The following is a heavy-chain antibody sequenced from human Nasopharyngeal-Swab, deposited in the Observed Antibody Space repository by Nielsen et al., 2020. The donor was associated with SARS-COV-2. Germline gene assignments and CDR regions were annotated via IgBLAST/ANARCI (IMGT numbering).Heavy chain of an antibody. CDR2: ISTNTGNP. V-gene: IGHV7-4-1*01. CDR1: GYTFTSYG. CDR3: AVHSSGWYLPSDY. D-gene: IGHD6-19*01. Sequence: ASVKVSCKASGYTFTSYGISWVRQAPGQGLEWMGWISTNTGNPTYAQGFTGRSVFSLDTSVSTAYLQICNLKAEDTAVYYCAVHSSGWYLPSDYWGQGTLVTVSS. J-gene: IGHJ4*02.